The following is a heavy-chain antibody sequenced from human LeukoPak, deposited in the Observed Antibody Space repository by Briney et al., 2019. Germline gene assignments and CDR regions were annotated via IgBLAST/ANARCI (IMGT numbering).Heavy chain of an antibody. CDR2: ISSSGSTI. CDR3: ASRHYGSGSYAFDY. V-gene: IGHV3-48*03. D-gene: IGHD3-10*01. Sequence: GGSLRLSCAASGFTFSSYEMNWVRQAPGKGLEWVSYISSSGSTIYYADSVKGRFTISRDNAKNSLYLQMNTLRAEDTAVYYCASRHYGSGSYAFDYWGQGTQVTVSS. J-gene: IGHJ4*02. CDR1: GFTFSSYE.